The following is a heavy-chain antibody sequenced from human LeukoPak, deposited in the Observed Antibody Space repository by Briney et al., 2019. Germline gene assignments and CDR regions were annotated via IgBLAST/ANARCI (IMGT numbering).Heavy chain of an antibody. J-gene: IGHJ4*02. Sequence: PGRSLRLSCAASGFTFSSYGMHWVRQAPGKGLEWVAVISYDGSNKYYADSVKGRFTISRDNSRNTLYLQMNSLRAEDTAVYYCAKENTMVRGVIITYFDYWGQGTLVTVSS. D-gene: IGHD3-10*01. V-gene: IGHV3-30*18. CDR3: AKENTMVRGVIITYFDY. CDR2: ISYDGSNK. CDR1: GFTFSSYG.